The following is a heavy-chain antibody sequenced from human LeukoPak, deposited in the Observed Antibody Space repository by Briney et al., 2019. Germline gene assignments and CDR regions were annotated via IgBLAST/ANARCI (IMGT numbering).Heavy chain of an antibody. CDR1: GFTFSSYW. J-gene: IGHJ4*02. V-gene: IGHV3-7*03. D-gene: IGHD3-10*01. Sequence: GGSLRLSCAASGFTFSSYWMSWVRQAPGKGLEWVANIKQDGSEKYYVDSVKGRFTIPRDHSQNTLYLQMNSLRVEDTAVYYCAREGASSLVRGVIGYWGPGTLVTVSS. CDR3: AREGASSLVRGVIGY. CDR2: IKQDGSEK.